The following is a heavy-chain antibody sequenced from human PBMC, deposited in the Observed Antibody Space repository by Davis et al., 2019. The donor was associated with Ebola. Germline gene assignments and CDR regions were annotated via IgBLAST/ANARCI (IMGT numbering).Heavy chain of an antibody. CDR3: ARTAHGGAGDY. D-gene: IGHD2-21*01. CDR2: IIPIFGTA. J-gene: IGHJ4*02. Sequence: SVKVSCKASGYTFTSYDINWVRQAPGQGLEWMGGIIPIFGTANYAQKFQGRVTITADKSTSTAYMELSSLRSEDTAVYYCARTAHGGAGDYWGQGTLVTVSS. CDR1: GYTFTSYD. V-gene: IGHV1-69*06.